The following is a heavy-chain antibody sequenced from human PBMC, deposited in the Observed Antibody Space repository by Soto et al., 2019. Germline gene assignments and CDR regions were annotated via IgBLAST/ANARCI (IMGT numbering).Heavy chain of an antibody. CDR1: GGSFSGYY. V-gene: IGHV4-34*01. Sequence: QVQLQQWGAGLLKPSETLSLTCAVYGGSFSGYYWSWIRQPPGKGLEWIWEINHSASTNYNPSLNIRVTRSVDTSKNQFSLQLSSVTAADTAVYYSARGGSSSPPEIDYWGQGTLVTVSS. CDR2: INHSAST. CDR3: ARGGSSSPPEIDY. D-gene: IGHD6-6*01. J-gene: IGHJ4*02.